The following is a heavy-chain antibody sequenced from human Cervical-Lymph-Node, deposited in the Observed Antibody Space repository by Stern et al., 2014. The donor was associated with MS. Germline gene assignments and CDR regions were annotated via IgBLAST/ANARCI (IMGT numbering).Heavy chain of an antibody. V-gene: IGHV3-7*01. CDR2: IRQDGYDK. D-gene: IGHD3-3*01. J-gene: IGHJ4*02. CDR1: GFSFGTSW. CDR3: ARDRRDFLDY. Sequence: EVQLEESGGGLVQPGGSLRLSCVASGFSFGTSWMSWVRQPPGRGLEWVANIRQDGYDKFYVDSVKGRFTISRDNARNSLYLQMNSLTVADTAVYYCARDRRDFLDYWGQGTHVAVSS.